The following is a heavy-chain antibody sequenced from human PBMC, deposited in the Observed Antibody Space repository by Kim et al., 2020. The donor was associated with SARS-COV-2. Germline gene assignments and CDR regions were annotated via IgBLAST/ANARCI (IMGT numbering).Heavy chain of an antibody. V-gene: IGHV3-30*04. CDR3: ARDPSGGSWTLDD. Sequence: GGSLRLSCAATGFIFTSYAMHWVRQAPGKGLEWVAVVSYDGSNKYYADSVKGRFTISRDNSKNTLYLQMNSLRAEDTAVYYCARDPSGGSWTLDDWGQGTLVTVSS. J-gene: IGHJ4*02. CDR2: VSYDGSNK. D-gene: IGHD2-15*01. CDR1: GFIFTSYA.